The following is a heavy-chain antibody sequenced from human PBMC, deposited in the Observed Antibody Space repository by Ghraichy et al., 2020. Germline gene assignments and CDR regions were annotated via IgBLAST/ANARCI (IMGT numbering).Heavy chain of an antibody. V-gene: IGHV3-30*18. CDR2: ISYDGSNK. CDR1: GFTFSSYG. J-gene: IGHJ3*02. D-gene: IGHD2-8*01. Sequence: GGSLRLSCAASGFTFSSYGMHWVRQAPGKGLEWVAVISYDGSNKYYADSVKGRFTISRDNSKNTLYLQMNSLRAEDTAVYYCAKGPGRVLMVYAFSGDDAFDICGQGTMVTVSS. CDR3: AKGPGRVLMVYAFSGDDAFDI.